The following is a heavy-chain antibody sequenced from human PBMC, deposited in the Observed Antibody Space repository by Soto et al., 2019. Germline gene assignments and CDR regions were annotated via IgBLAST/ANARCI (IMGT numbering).Heavy chain of an antibody. V-gene: IGHV1-3*01. CDR1: GYTYTSYA. Sequence: GASVKVSSKASGYTYTSYAMHWVRQAPGQRLEWMGWINAGNGSTSYAQKFQGRVTMTRDTSTSTVYMELSSLRSEDTAVYYCAREGAAIVVVTAIHAFDIWGQGTIVTVSS. J-gene: IGHJ3*02. D-gene: IGHD2-21*02. CDR2: INAGNGST. CDR3: AREGAAIVVVTAIHAFDI.